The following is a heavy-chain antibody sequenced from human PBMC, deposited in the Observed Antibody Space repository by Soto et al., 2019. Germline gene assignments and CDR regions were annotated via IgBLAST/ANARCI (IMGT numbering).Heavy chain of an antibody. D-gene: IGHD3-10*01. CDR3: AIASGSGSYYPRLDY. Sequence: PGESLKISCKGSGYSFTSYWIGWVRQMPGKGLEWMGIIYPGDSDTRYSPSFQGQVTISADKSISTAYLQWSSLKASDTAMYYCAIASGSGSYYPRLDYWCQGTLVTVSS. V-gene: IGHV5-51*01. CDR1: GYSFTSYW. CDR2: IYPGDSDT. J-gene: IGHJ4*02.